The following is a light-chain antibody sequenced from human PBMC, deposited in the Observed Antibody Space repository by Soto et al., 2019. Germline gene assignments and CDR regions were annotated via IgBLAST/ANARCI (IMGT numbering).Light chain of an antibody. J-gene: IGLJ6*01. CDR1: SSDVGSYDF. CDR2: EVI. Sequence: QSVLTQPASVSGSPGQSMTMSCTGTSSDVGSYDFVSWYQQHPGKAPKLLIFEVINRRSGVSALFSGSTSDNTPSLTTSGFPAADESVYFSSCYSRSPLRNVFGRGAKLA. V-gene: IGLV2-14*01. CDR3: SCYSRSPLRNV.